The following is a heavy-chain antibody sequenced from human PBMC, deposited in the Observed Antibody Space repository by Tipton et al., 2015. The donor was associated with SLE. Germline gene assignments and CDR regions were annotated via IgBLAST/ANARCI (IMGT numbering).Heavy chain of an antibody. CDR2: IYYSGRT. CDR3: ASLGYSYGLGFDY. CDR1: GASVSNYY. V-gene: IGHV4-59*02. Sequence: TLSLTCTVSGASVSNYYWSWIRQPPGKGLDWIGYIYYSGRTNYNPSLKSRVTISEDTSKNQFSLKLSSVTAADTAVYYCASLGYSYGLGFDYWGQGTLVTVSS. J-gene: IGHJ4*02. D-gene: IGHD5-18*01.